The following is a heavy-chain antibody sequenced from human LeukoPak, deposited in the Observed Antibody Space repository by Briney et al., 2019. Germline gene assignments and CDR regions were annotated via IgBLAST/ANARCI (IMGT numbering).Heavy chain of an antibody. CDR2: IIPIFGTA. Sequence: SVTVSCKASGGTFSSYVISWVRQAPGQGLEWMGGIIPIFGTANYAQKFQGRVTITADESTSTAYVELSSLRSEDTAVYYCARDRGGGSSYDGWFDPWGQGTLVTVSS. J-gene: IGHJ5*02. V-gene: IGHV1-69*13. CDR1: GGTFSSYV. D-gene: IGHD2-15*01. CDR3: ARDRGGGSSYDGWFDP.